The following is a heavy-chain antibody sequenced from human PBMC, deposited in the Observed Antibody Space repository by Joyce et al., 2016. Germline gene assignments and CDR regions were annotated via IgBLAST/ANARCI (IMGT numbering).Heavy chain of an antibody. D-gene: IGHD3-3*01. CDR2: ISASGGST. Sequence: EVLLLESGGGLVQPGGSLRLSCAASGFTFSSYAMGWVRQAPGKGLEGVSTISASGGSTYYADSVKGRFTISRDKSEDSLYLHMNSLRAEDTAVYYCATWAPTNYDFWSGYSYYFDNWGQGTLVTVSS. CDR3: ATWAPTNYDFWSGYSYYFDN. J-gene: IGHJ4*02. V-gene: IGHV3-23*01. CDR1: GFTFSSYA.